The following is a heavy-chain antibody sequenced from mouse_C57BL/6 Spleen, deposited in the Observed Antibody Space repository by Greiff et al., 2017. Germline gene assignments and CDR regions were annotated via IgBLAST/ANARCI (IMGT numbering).Heavy chain of an antibody. CDR1: GFNFNDYY. CDR2: IDPENGDT. Sequence: EVQLQQPGAELVRPGASVKLSCTASGFNFNDYYMHWVKQRPEQGLEWIGWIDPENGDTEYASKFKGKATITADTSSNTAYLQRSSLTSEDTAVYYCTTRGGVYAMDYWGQGTSVTVSS. D-gene: IGHD1-1*02. V-gene: IGHV14-4*01. CDR3: TTRGGVYAMDY. J-gene: IGHJ4*01.